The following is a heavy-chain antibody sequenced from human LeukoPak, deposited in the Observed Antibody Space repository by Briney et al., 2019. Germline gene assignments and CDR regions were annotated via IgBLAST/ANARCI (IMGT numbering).Heavy chain of an antibody. CDR1: GYTFTSYG. CDR3: ARDTSSSWEAFDY. D-gene: IGHD6-13*01. Sequence: ASVKVSCKASGYTFTSYGISWVRQAPGQGLEWMGWISAYNGNTNYAQKLQGRVTMTTDTSTSTAYRELRSLRSDDTAVYYCARDTSSSWEAFDYWGQGTLVTVSS. J-gene: IGHJ4*02. CDR2: ISAYNGNT. V-gene: IGHV1-18*01.